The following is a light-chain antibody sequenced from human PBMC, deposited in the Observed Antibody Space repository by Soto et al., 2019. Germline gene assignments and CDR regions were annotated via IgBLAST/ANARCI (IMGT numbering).Light chain of an antibody. Sequence: QSALTQPASVSGSPGQSITISCTGTSSDVGGYNYVSWYQQHPGKAPKLMIYEVSNRPSGVSNRFSGSKSGNTASLTISGLQAEDEADYYCSSYTSSSTLGFGTGTKLTLL. J-gene: IGLJ1*01. V-gene: IGLV2-14*01. CDR2: EVS. CDR3: SSYTSSSTLG. CDR1: SSDVGGYNY.